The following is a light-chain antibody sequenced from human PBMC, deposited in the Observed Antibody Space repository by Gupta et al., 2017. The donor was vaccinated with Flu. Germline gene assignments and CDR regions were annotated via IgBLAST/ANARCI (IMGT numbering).Light chain of an antibody. V-gene: IGLV2-14*01. CDR2: EVT. CDR3: SSYTSSSTLGI. J-gene: IGLJ2*01. Sequence: QSALTQPASVSGSPGQTNTISCTGTNSDIGGYNLVSWYQQRPDEAPKLLIYEVTNRPSGVSNRFSGSKSGNTASLTISGLQAEDEADYFCSSYTSSSTLGIFGGGTKLTVL. CDR1: NSDIGGYNL.